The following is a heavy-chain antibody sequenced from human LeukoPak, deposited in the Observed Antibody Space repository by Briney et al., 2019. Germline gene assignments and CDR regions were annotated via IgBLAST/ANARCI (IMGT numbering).Heavy chain of an antibody. V-gene: IGHV4-59*01. CDR3: ARVGDSSGYSVLDS. CDR2: IYYSGSA. J-gene: IGHJ4*02. CDR1: GGSISGYY. Sequence: SETLSLTCTVSGGSISGYYWSWIRRPPGKGLEWIGHIYYSGSADYNASLKSRATMFVDTSKDEFSLTLRSVTAADTAVYYCARVGDSSGYSVLDSWGQGTLVTVSS. D-gene: IGHD3-22*01.